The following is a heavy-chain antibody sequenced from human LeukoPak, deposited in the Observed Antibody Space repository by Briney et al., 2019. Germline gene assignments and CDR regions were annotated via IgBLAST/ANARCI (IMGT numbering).Heavy chain of an antibody. CDR2: IYHSGGT. J-gene: IGHJ4*02. D-gene: IGHD2-2*01. V-gene: IGHV4-38-2*02. CDR3: ARDVVAARGSFDH. Sequence: SETLSLTCTVSGYSISSGYSWGWIRQSPGKGLESIGNIYHSGGTYYSPSLKSRVTISVDTSKNQFSLKLRSVTAADTAVYYCARDVVAARGSFDHWGQGTLVTVSS. CDR1: GYSISSGYS.